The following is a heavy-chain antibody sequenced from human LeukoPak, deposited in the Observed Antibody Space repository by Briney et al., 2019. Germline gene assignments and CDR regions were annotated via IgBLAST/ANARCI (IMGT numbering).Heavy chain of an antibody. CDR3: ARDRRRGTGDY. CDR1: GGTFSSYA. J-gene: IGHJ4*02. V-gene: IGHV1-69*04. D-gene: IGHD1-1*01. Sequence: ASVKVSCKASGGTFSSYAISWVRQAPGQGLEWMGRIIPILGIANYAQKFQGRVTITADKSTSTAYMELSSLRSEDTAVYYCARDRRRGTGDYWGQGTLVTVSS. CDR2: IIPILGIA.